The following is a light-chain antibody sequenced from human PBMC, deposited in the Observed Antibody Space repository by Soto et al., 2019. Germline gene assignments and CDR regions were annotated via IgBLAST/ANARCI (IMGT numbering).Light chain of an antibody. J-gene: IGKJ5*01. CDR2: GAS. CDR1: QTVSSNY. CDR3: QQYAVSPIN. V-gene: IGKV3-20*01. Sequence: EIVMTQSPATLSLSPWERATLSCSASQTVSSNYLAWCQQRPGQAPRLLISGASTRATGIPDRFSGSGSGTDFTLTISRLEPEDFAVFYCQQYAVSPINFGQGTRLEIK.